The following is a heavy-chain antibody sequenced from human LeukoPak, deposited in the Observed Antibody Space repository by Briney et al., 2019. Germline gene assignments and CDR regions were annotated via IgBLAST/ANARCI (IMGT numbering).Heavy chain of an antibody. CDR1: GGSISSSNYS. CDR3: TRHFYETSGYLDY. D-gene: IGHD3-22*01. V-gene: IGHV4-39*02. Sequence: PSETLSLTCTVSGGSISSSNYSWGWIRQPPGKGLEWIGSIYYSGNTYYNPSLKSRVTISVDTSKNHFSLKLSSVTAADTAVYYCTRHFYETSGYLDYWGQGTLVTVSS. CDR2: IYYSGNT. J-gene: IGHJ4*02.